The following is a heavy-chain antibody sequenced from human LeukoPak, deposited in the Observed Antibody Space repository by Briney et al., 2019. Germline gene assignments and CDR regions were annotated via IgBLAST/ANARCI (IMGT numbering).Heavy chain of an antibody. CDR3: ARHRQQLVRAPFDY. CDR2: TYYSGST. CDR1: GGSISDYY. J-gene: IGHJ4*02. D-gene: IGHD6-13*01. V-gene: IGHV4-59*08. Sequence: SETLSLTCTVSGGSISDYYWSWIRQSPGKGLEWIGYTYYSGSTHYNPSLKSRVTISVDTSKKHFSLRLSSVTAADTAVYYCARHRQQLVRAPFDYWGQGILVTVSS.